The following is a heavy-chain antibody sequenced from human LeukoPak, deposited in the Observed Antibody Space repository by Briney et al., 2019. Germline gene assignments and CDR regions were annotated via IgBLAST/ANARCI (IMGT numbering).Heavy chain of an antibody. Sequence: PGGSLGLSCVASGFTFNTHWVSWVRQAPGKGLEWVANIKEDGSKTDYVDSVKGRFTISRDNAKNSVFLQMNSLRAEDTAVYYCAPQTMILVLGGQGTLVTVSS. CDR2: IKEDGSKT. J-gene: IGHJ4*02. CDR3: APQTMILVL. V-gene: IGHV3-7*01. CDR1: GFTFNTHW. D-gene: IGHD3-22*01.